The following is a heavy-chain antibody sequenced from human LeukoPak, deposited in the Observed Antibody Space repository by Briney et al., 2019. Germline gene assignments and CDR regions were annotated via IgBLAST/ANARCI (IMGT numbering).Heavy chain of an antibody. CDR3: AKGSGINHYHWIDP. J-gene: IGHJ5*02. CDR2: ISGGGGST. Sequence: GGSLRLSCAASEFTFSNYAMNWVRQAPWKGLEWVSVISGGGGSTYYADSVKGRFTISRDNSKNTLYLQMDSLRAEDTALYYCAKGSGINHYHWIDPWGQGTLVTVSS. V-gene: IGHV3-23*01. D-gene: IGHD1-14*01. CDR1: EFTFSNYA.